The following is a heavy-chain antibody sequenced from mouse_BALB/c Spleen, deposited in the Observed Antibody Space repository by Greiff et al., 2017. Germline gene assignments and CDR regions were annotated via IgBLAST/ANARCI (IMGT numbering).Heavy chain of an antibody. CDR2: ISTYYGDA. V-gene: IGHV1S137*01. CDR3: ARGGGYEPYYAMDY. D-gene: IGHD2-2*01. Sequence: QVHVKQSGAELVRPGVSVKISCKGSGYTFTDYAMHWVKQSHAKSLEWIGVISTYYGDASYNQKFKGKATMTVDKSSSTAYMELARLTSEDSAIYYCARGGGYEPYYAMDYWGQGTSVTFSS. J-gene: IGHJ4*01. CDR1: GYTFTDYA.